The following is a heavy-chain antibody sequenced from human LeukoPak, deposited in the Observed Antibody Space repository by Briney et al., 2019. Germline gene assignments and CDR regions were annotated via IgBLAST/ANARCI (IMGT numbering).Heavy chain of an antibody. J-gene: IGHJ6*03. CDR2: TYYSGST. CDR1: GGSISSSSYY. CDR3: ARDQRSGYTGYDYYYYYYMDV. V-gene: IGHV4-39*07. Sequence: PSETLSLTCTVSGGSISSSSYYWGWIRQPPGKGLEWIGSTYYSGSTYYNPSLKSRVTISVDTSKNQFSLKLSSVTAADTAVYYCARDQRSGYTGYDYYYYYYMDVWGKGTTVTVSS. D-gene: IGHD5-12*01.